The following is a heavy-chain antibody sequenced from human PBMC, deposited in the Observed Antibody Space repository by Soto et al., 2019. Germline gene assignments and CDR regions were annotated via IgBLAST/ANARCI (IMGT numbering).Heavy chain of an antibody. V-gene: IGHV3-30*18. Sequence: QVQLVESGGGVVQPGRSLRLSCAASGFTFSSYGMHWVRQAPGKGLEWVAVISYDGSNKYYADSVKGRFTISRDNSKNTLYLQMNSLRAEDTAVYYCAKGLKWELDFGFDYCGQGTLVTVSS. CDR3: AKGLKWELDFGFDY. D-gene: IGHD1-26*01. CDR2: ISYDGSNK. CDR1: GFTFSSYG. J-gene: IGHJ4*02.